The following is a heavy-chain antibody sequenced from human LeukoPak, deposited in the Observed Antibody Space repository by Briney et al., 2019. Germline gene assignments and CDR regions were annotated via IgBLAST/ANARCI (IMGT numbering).Heavy chain of an antibody. V-gene: IGHV3-23*01. CDR3: AIMHGYYDGSGYWVQ. Sequence: PGGSLRLSCAASGFTLGSYAMSWVRQAPGKGLEWVSFISPSGDRTSNADSVEGRFTISRDNPRNTLYLQMNSLRDEDTAVYYCAIMHGYYDGSGYWVQWGQGTLVTVSS. CDR1: GFTLGSYA. J-gene: IGHJ4*02. CDR2: ISPSGDRT. D-gene: IGHD3-22*01.